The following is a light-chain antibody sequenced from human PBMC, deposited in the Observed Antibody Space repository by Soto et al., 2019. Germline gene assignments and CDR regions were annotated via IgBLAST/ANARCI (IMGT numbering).Light chain of an antibody. Sequence: EIVLSRSPGTLSLSPGDRATLSCRASQSVSTSFLAWYQQTPGQAPRLLIYGTSSRATGIPDRFSGSGSGTDFTLTISRLEPEDSAVYYFHQFDSSLTFGQGTTLEIK. CDR3: HQFDSSLT. J-gene: IGKJ1*01. CDR2: GTS. CDR1: QSVSTSF. V-gene: IGKV3-20*01.